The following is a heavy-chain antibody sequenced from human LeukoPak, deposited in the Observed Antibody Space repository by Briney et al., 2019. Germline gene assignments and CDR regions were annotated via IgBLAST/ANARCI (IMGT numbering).Heavy chain of an antibody. CDR2: SYDGSNK. J-gene: IGHJ4*02. Sequence: SYDGSNKYYADSVKGRFTISRDNSKNTLYLQMNSLRAEDTAVYYCARLDSSGYYPDLQIDYWGQGTLVTVSS. CDR3: ARLDSSGYYPDLQIDY. V-gene: IGHV3-30*03. D-gene: IGHD3-22*01.